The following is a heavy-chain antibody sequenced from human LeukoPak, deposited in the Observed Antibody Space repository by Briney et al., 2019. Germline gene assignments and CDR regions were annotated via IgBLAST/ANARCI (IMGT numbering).Heavy chain of an antibody. CDR1: GYTFTSYG. J-gene: IGHJ6*03. CDR3: ASGRVVPAAIYYYYYMDV. V-gene: IGHV1-18*01. CDR2: ISAYNGNT. D-gene: IGHD2-2*01. Sequence: ASVKVSCKASGYTFTSYGTSWVRQAPGQGLEWMGWISAYNGNTNYAQKLQGRVTMTTDTSTSTAYMELRSLRSDDTAVYYCASGRVVPAAIYYYYYMDVWGKGTTVTVSS.